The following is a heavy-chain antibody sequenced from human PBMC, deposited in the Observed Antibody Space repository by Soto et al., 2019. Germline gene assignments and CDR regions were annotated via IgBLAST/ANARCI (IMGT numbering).Heavy chain of an antibody. D-gene: IGHD6-19*01. CDR1: GGSICGSY. V-gene: IGHV4-59*01. CDR3: ARSVAVPGAHIDY. Sequence: SETLSLTRSVSGGSICGSYWSWIRQSPGKGLEWLGYVYYTGSTNYSPSLRSRVSISVDTSKNEFSLRLSSVTAADTAVYFCARSVAVPGAHIDYWGQGTQVTVSS. CDR2: VYYTGST. J-gene: IGHJ4*02.